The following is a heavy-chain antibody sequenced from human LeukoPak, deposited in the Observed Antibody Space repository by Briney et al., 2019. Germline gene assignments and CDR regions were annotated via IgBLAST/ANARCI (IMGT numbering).Heavy chain of an antibody. J-gene: IGHJ6*03. CDR2: INPNRGCT. Sequence: ASVKVACKASGYTFTGYYMHWVRQAPGQGLEWMGWINPNRGCTNYAQKFQGRVTMTRDTSISTAYMELSRLRSDDTAVYYCARSYYYGSGSIYYYYMDVWGKGTTVTVSS. CDR1: GYTFTGYY. CDR3: ARSYYYGSGSIYYYYMDV. D-gene: IGHD3-10*01. V-gene: IGHV1-2*02.